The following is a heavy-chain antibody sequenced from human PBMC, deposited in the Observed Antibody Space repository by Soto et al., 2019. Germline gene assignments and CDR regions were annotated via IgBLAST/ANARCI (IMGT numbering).Heavy chain of an antibody. D-gene: IGHD2-21*02. J-gene: IGHJ6*02. Sequence: QITLKESGPTLVKPTQTLTLTCTFSGLSLSTIGEGVGWIRQPPGKALEWLALIYWDDDKRYSPSLKSRLTITKDSSKNQVALTMTNMDPVDTATYYCVQSRCGGDCLQSYSSHSYYGLDVWGQGTTVTVSS. V-gene: IGHV2-5*02. CDR1: GLSLSTIGEG. CDR2: IYWDDDK. CDR3: VQSRCGGDCLQSYSSHSYYGLDV.